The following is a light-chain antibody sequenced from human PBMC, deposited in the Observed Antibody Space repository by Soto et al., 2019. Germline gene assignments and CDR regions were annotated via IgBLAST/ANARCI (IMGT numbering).Light chain of an antibody. CDR2: SVS. V-gene: IGKV1-39*01. CDR3: QQTYGTPRT. J-gene: IGKJ1*01. Sequence: DIQMTQSPSSLSASVGDSITITCRASQTIRGYLNWYQQKGGKAPNLLLYSVSTLQTGVPSRFSGSGSGTDFTLTINDLQLEDVATYYCQQTYGTPRTFGQGTAVEVK. CDR1: QTIRGY.